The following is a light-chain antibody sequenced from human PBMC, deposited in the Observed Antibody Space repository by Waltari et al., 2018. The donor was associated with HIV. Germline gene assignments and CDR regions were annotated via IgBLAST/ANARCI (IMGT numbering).Light chain of an antibody. Sequence: QSALTQPASVSGSPGQSITISCTGTSSDVGSHNLVSWYQQHPGKAPKLMIYEVSKRPSGVSNRFSGSKSGNTASLTISGLQAEDEADYYCCSYAGSSTFRVFGGGTKLTVL. CDR2: EVS. J-gene: IGLJ3*02. V-gene: IGLV2-23*02. CDR1: SSDVGSHNL. CDR3: CSYAGSSTFRV.